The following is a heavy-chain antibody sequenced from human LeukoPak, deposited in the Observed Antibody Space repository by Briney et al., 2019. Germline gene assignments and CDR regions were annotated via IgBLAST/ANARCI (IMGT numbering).Heavy chain of an antibody. D-gene: IGHD1-14*01. J-gene: IGHJ4*02. CDR2: ISPSGGVT. CDR1: GFTFSSYA. Sequence: PGGSLRLSCATSGFTFSSYAMSWVRQAPGKGLEWVSTISPSGGVTFYSDSVRGRFTISRDNAKNTLYLQMNSLRAEDTAVYYCALITTYRNDDYWGQGTLVTVSS. CDR3: ALITTYRNDDY. V-gene: IGHV3-23*01.